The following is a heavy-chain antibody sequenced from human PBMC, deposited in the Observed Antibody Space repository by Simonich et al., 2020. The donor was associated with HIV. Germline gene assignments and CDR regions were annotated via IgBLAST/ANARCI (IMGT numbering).Heavy chain of an antibody. V-gene: IGHV4-34*01. CDR1: GGSFSGDY. CDR2: INHSGST. CDR3: ARGFYQRLYYFDY. Sequence: QVQLQQWGAGLLKPSETLSLTCAVYGGSFSGDYWSWIRQPPGKGLEWIGEINHSGSTNYNPSRKSRVTISVDTSKNQFSLKRSSVTAADTAVYYCARGFYQRLYYFDYWGQGTLVTVSS. J-gene: IGHJ4*02. D-gene: IGHD2-2*01.